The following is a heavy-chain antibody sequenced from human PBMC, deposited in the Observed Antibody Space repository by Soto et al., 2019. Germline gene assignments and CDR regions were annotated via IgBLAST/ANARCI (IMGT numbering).Heavy chain of an antibody. CDR1: GFTFSSYG. Sequence: GGSLRLSCAASGFTFSSYGMHWVRRAPGKGLEWVAVIWYDGSNKYYADSVKGRFTISRDNSKNTLYLQMNSLRAEDMAVYYCARATYYYDNSGSGYGLDVWGQGTTVTVSS. J-gene: IGHJ6*02. CDR2: IWYDGSNK. CDR3: ARATYYYDNSGSGYGLDV. D-gene: IGHD3-22*01. V-gene: IGHV3-33*01.